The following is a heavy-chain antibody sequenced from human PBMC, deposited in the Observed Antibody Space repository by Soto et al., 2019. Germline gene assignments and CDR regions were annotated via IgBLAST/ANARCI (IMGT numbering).Heavy chain of an antibody. CDR2: GST. V-gene: IGHV4-59*08. J-gene: IGHJ4*02. D-gene: IGHD3-10*01. Sequence: GSTNYNPSLKIRVTISEDTSKNQFSLKLNSMTAADTAVYFCARHNYGSGSTYFDYWGQGTLVTVSS. CDR3: ARHNYGSGSTYFDY.